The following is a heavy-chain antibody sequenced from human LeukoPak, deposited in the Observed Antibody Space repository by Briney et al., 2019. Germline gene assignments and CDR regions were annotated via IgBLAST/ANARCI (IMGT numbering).Heavy chain of an antibody. D-gene: IGHD2-21*02. CDR2: INHSGST. Sequence: SETLSLTCAVYGGSFSGYYWSWIRQPPGKGLEWIGEINHSGSTNYNPSLKSRVTISVDTSKNQFSLKLSSVTAADTAVYYCARDLFGVVVTATNFDYWGQGTLVTVSS. V-gene: IGHV4-34*01. J-gene: IGHJ4*02. CDR1: GGSFSGYY. CDR3: ARDLFGVVVTATNFDY.